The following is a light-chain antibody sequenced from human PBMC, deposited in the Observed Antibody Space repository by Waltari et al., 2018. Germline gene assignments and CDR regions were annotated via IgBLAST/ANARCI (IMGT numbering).Light chain of an antibody. Sequence: IVMTQSPLSLPITPGEPASISCRSSKSLLHSNGYNCLDWYLQKPGQSPQFLIYLGSIRAAGVPDRFSGSGSGTEFTLNISKVEAEDVAVYYCMQSLQAPCTFGQGTKLEIE. V-gene: IGKV2-28*01. CDR2: LGS. CDR1: KSLLHSNGYNC. CDR3: MQSLQAPCT. J-gene: IGKJ2*02.